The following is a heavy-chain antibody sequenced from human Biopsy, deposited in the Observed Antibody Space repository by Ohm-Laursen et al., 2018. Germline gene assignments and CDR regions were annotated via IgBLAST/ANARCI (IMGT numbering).Heavy chain of an antibody. D-gene: IGHD3-16*01. J-gene: IGHJ6*02. CDR1: GFSFGDYA. V-gene: IGHV3-23*01. Sequence: GSLRLSCSASGFSFGDYAMSWARPAPGKGLEWVASLHDRGVTYYADSVKGRFTISGDNSKNTLYLQMNGLRAEDTAVYFCQGGHLPPGQFYGVDAWGQGTTVTVSS. CDR2: LHDRGVT. CDR3: QGGHLPPGQFYGVDA.